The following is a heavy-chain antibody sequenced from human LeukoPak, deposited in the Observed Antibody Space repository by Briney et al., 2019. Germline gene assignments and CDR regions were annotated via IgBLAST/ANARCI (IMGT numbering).Heavy chain of an antibody. CDR3: ARDRACSSSCYAQYYYYMDV. V-gene: IGHV3-30*03. D-gene: IGHD6-13*01. J-gene: IGHJ6*03. CDR1: GFTFSRYA. CDR2: ISHDGINN. Sequence: GGSLRLSCAASGFTFSRYAMHWVRQAPDKGPEWMAVISHDGINNYYADSVKGRFTISRDNSKNTLYLQLNSLRAEDTAVYYCARDRACSSSCYAQYYYYMDVWGKGTTVTVSS.